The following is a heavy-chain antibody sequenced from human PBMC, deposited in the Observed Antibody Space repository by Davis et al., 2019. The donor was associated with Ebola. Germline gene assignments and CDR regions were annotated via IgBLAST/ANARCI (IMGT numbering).Heavy chain of an antibody. CDR3: AKVSYCGGDCNYFDY. Sequence: GGSLRLSCAASGFTFSSYAMNWVRPAPGKGLEWVSSISSSSSYIYYADSVKGRFTISRDNAKNSLYLQMNSLRAEDTALYYCAKVSYCGGDCNYFDYWGQGTLVTVSS. CDR1: GFTFSSYA. CDR2: ISSSSSYI. D-gene: IGHD2-21*01. J-gene: IGHJ4*02. V-gene: IGHV3-21*04.